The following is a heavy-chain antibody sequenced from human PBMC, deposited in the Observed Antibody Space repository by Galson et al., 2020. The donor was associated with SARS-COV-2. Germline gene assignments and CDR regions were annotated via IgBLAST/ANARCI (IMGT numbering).Heavy chain of an antibody. CDR1: GGSFSGYY. V-gene: IGHV4-34*01. CDR3: ARALREVNMILVVLGYYYYMDV. D-gene: IGHD3-22*01. Sequence: SETLSLTCTVSGGSFSGYYWSWIRQPPGKGLEWIGEINHSGSTKYNPSPKNRVTISRDTSKNQFSLKLSSVSAAAAAVYYCARALREVNMILVVLGYYYYMDVWGKGTTVTISS. CDR2: INHSGST. J-gene: IGHJ6*03.